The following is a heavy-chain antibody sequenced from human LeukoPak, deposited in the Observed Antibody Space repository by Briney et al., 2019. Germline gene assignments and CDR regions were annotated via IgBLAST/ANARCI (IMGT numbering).Heavy chain of an antibody. CDR2: IYYSGST. V-gene: IGHV4-59*01. D-gene: IGHD5-24*01. J-gene: IGHJ3*02. CDR1: GGSISSYY. Sequence: SETLSLTCTVSGGSISSYYWSWILQPPGKGLEWIGYIYYSGSTNYNPSLKSRVTISVDTSKNQFSLKLSSVTAADTAVYYCARDNRRDGDNSDAFDIWGQGTMVTVSS. CDR3: ARDNRRDGDNSDAFDI.